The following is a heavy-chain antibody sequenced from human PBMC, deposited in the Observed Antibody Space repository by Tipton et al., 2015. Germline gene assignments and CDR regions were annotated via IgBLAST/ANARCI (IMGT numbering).Heavy chain of an antibody. CDR2: INPSYNNA. D-gene: IGHD3-10*01. V-gene: IGHV1-46*01. J-gene: IGHJ4*02. CDR1: GYTFTGYY. CDR3: ARGWFGESLNSGDY. Sequence: QSGAEVKKPGASVKLSCETSGYTFTGYYMHWVRQAPGQGLEWMGVINPSYNNATYAQKFEGRVSMTRDTSTRTLYMELSSLRSDDTAVYYCARGWFGESLNSGDYWGQGTLVTVSS.